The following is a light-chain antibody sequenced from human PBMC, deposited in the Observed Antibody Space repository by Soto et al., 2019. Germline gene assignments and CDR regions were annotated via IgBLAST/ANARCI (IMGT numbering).Light chain of an antibody. CDR3: QQYYSYPGT. Sequence: AIRMTQSPSSLSASTGDRVTITCRASQGISSYLAWYQQKPGKAPKLLIYAASTLQSGVPSRFSGSGSGTDFTLTISCLQSEYFATYYCQQYYSYPGTFGPGTKVDIK. J-gene: IGKJ3*01. CDR1: QGISSY. CDR2: AAS. V-gene: IGKV1-8*01.